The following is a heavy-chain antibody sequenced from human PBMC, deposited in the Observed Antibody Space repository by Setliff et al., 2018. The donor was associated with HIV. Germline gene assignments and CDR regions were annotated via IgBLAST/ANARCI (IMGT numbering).Heavy chain of an antibody. CDR3: ARLFIPNYFDP. CDR1: DASISNYH. Sequence: SGTLSLTCTVSDASISNYHWSWIRQPPGKGLEWIGYIYYSGSTNYNPSLKSRVTISIDTSTNQFSLKLSSVTAADTAVYYCARLFIPNYFDPWGQGTLVTVSS. J-gene: IGHJ5*02. V-gene: IGHV4-59*08. CDR2: IYYSGST. D-gene: IGHD2-21*01.